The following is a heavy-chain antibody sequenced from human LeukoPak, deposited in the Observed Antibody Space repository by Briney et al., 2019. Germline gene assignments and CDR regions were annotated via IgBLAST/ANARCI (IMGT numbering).Heavy chain of an antibody. Sequence: SSETLSLTCAVYGGSFSGYYWSWIRQPPGKGLEWIGEINHSGSTNYNPSLKSRVTISVDTSKNQFSLKLSSVTAADTAVYYCARRRRIVGATPGAFGIWGQGTMVTVPS. V-gene: IGHV4-34*01. CDR2: INHSGST. CDR3: ARRRRIVGATPGAFGI. CDR1: GGSFSGYY. D-gene: IGHD1-26*01. J-gene: IGHJ3*02.